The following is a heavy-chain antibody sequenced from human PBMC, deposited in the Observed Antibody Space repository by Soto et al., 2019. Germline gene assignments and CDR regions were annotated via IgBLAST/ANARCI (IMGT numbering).Heavy chain of an antibody. CDR3: AIDLWWYTH. CDR1: GFSFSDHA. V-gene: IGHV3-23*01. D-gene: IGHD2-15*01. Sequence: EVQLLESGGGLVQPGGSLRLSCTASGFSFSDHAMTWVRQAPGKGLEWLSGISGGGRGAYYSDSVKGRFTVSRAKSNNTLFLKMDSLRVEDTAVDYCAIDLWWYTHCGHGTLVTVAS. J-gene: IGHJ4*01. CDR2: ISGGGRGA.